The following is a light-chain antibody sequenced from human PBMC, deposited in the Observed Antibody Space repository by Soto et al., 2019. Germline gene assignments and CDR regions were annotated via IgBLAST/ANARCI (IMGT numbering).Light chain of an antibody. J-gene: IGKJ1*01. V-gene: IGKV1-27*01. CDR3: QKYNSAPRT. CDR1: QDIAKY. Sequence: IQMTQSPSSLSASVGDRVTITCRASQDIAKYLAWYQQKPGKAPKLLIYAASTLQSGVPSRFSGSGSGTDFTLTISSLQPEDVATYYCQKYNSAPRTFGQGTKVEIK. CDR2: AAS.